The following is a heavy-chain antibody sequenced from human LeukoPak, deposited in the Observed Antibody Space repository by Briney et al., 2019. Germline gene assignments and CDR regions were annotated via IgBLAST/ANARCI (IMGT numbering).Heavy chain of an antibody. CDR2: ISDSGGNT. CDR1: GFTFNTYA. V-gene: IGHV3-23*01. J-gene: IGHJ4*02. Sequence: GGSLRLSCAASGFTFNTYAMNWVRQAPGKGLEWVSAISDSGGNTYYADSVKGRFTISRDNSKNTVYLQIHRLRAEDTAVYYCAKGKGSSSSSIDWWGQGTLVTVSS. CDR3: AKGKGSSSSSIDW. D-gene: IGHD2-15*01.